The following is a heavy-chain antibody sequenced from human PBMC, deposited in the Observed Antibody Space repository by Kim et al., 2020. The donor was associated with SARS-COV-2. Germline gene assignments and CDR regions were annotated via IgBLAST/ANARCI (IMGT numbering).Heavy chain of an antibody. V-gene: IGHV1-3*01. D-gene: IGHD3-10*01. Sequence: TKYSQNFRGRVSITRDTSASTAYMELSGLRSEDTTVYFCARDSGRRSFDYWGQGTLVTVSS. CDR2: T. CDR3: ARDSGRRSFDY. J-gene: IGHJ4*02.